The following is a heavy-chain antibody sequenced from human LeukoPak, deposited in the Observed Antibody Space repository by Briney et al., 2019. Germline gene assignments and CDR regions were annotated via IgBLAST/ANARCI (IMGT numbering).Heavy chain of an antibody. CDR2: TSAYNGNT. CDR1: GYTFTSYG. D-gene: IGHD6-6*01. V-gene: IGHV1-18*01. CDR3: ARDLLYCSCDRSTPVY. Sequence: ASVKVSCKASGYTFTSYGISWVRQAPGQGLEWMGWTSAYNGNTNYAQKFQGRVTMTTETSTSTAYMELRSLTSDDTAVYYCARDLLYCSCDRSTPVYWGGGALVTVSA. J-gene: IGHJ4*02.